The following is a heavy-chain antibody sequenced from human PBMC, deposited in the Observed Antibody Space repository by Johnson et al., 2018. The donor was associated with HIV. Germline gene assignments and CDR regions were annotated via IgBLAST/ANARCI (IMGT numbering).Heavy chain of an antibody. CDR1: GFTFSSYA. J-gene: IGHJ3*02. Sequence: QVQLVESGGGVVQPGRSLRLSCAASGFTFSSYAMHWVRQAPGKGLEWVAFVSYDGSNKYYADSVQGRFTISRDNSKNTLYLQMHSLRLEDTAVYYCAKVRWLRLDNEAFDSWGQGTEGPVSS. V-gene: IGHV3-30*04. D-gene: IGHD5-12*01. CDR3: AKVRWLRLDNEAFDS. CDR2: VSYDGSNK.